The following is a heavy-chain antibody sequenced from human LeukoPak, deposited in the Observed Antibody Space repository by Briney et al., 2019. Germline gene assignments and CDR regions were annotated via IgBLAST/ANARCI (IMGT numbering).Heavy chain of an antibody. V-gene: IGHV4-39*01. CDR2: IYYSGST. CDR3: ARHPRTAAGISWFDP. J-gene: IGHJ5*02. Sequence: SETLSLTCTVSGGSISSSSYYWGWIRQPPGKGLEWIGSIYYSGSTYYNPSLKSRVTISVDTSKNQFSLKLSSVTAADTAVYYCARHPRTAAGISWFDPWGQGTLVTVSS. D-gene: IGHD6-13*01. CDR1: GGSISSSSYY.